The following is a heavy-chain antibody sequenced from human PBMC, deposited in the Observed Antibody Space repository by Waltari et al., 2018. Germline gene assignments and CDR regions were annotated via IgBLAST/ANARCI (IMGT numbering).Heavy chain of an antibody. D-gene: IGHD3-3*02. CDR3: ARDLSTWTRFDY. CDR2: ISSIGSTI. J-gene: IGHJ4*02. Sequence: EVQLVESGGGLVQPGGSMRLSCSASGFTFRASDMNWVRQAPGKGLEWVSYISSIGSTIYYADSVKGRFTVSRDNAKKSLYLQMNSLRAEDTAVYYCARDLSTWTRFDYWGQGTLVTVSS. V-gene: IGHV3-48*03. CDR1: GFTFRASD.